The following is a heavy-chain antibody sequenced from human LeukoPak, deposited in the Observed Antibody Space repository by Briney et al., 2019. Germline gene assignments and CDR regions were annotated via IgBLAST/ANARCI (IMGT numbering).Heavy chain of an antibody. CDR3: AREGLGSDWPDY. D-gene: IGHD3-9*01. CDR2: IYYSGST. J-gene: IGHJ4*02. Sequence: SETLSLTCTVSADSINNYYWSWIRQPPGKELEWIGYIYYSGSTSYNPSLRSRVTISVDTSKNQFSLKLRSVTAADTAIYYCAREGLGSDWPDYWGQGTLVTVSS. CDR1: ADSINNYY. V-gene: IGHV4-59*12.